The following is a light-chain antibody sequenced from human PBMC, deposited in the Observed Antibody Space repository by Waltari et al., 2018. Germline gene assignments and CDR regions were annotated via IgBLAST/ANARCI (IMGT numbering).Light chain of an antibody. Sequence: QSALTQPASVSGSLGQSITISCTGTSSDIGSYDYVSWYQHHPGKAPRLLIYDVTQRPSGVSSRFSGSKSDSTASLTISGLQSGDEADYYCVSYADTESLIFGGGTQLTV. CDR3: VSYADTESLI. CDR2: DVT. V-gene: IGLV2-14*03. CDR1: SSDIGSYDY. J-gene: IGLJ2*01.